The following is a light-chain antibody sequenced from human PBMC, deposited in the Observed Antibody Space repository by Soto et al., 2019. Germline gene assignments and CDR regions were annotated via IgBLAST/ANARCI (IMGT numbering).Light chain of an antibody. V-gene: IGKV3-15*01. J-gene: IGKJ5*01. CDR1: QSVRSY. Sequence: EVVLTQSPATLSLSPGESATLSCRASQSVRSYLAWYQQKPGQAPRLLIYGASTRATGIPARFSGSGSGTEFTLTISSLQSEDFAVYYCQQYNNWPITFGQGTRLEIK. CDR2: GAS. CDR3: QQYNNWPIT.